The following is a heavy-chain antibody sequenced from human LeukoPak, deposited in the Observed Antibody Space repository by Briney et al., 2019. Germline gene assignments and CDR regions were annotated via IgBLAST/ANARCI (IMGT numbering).Heavy chain of an antibody. V-gene: IGHV5-51*01. CDR1: EYSFSNYW. Sequence: GESPKISCKGSEYSFSNYWIGWARQMPGKGLEWMGLINPGDSHTKYSPSFQGHVTISAYKSISTAYLQWSSLKASDTPMYYSGTRIWPRDPGFYIWGDVTTGTLSS. CDR3: GTRIWPRDPGFYI. J-gene: IGHJ3*02. CDR2: INPGDSHT. D-gene: IGHD2/OR15-2a*01.